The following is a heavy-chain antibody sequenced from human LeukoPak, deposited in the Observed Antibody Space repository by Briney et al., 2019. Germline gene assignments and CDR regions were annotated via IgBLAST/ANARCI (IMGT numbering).Heavy chain of an antibody. CDR3: ARGAYGGGFDI. CDR2: IYSGGST. J-gene: IGHJ3*02. D-gene: IGHD3-10*01. V-gene: IGHV3-53*01. Sequence: GGSLRLSCAASGFTVSNSYMNWVRQAPGKGLEWVSLIYSGGSTSHADSVKGRFSISRDNSNNTLYLQMNSLRAEDTAVYYCARGAYGGGFDIWGQGTKVTVSS. CDR1: GFTVSNSY.